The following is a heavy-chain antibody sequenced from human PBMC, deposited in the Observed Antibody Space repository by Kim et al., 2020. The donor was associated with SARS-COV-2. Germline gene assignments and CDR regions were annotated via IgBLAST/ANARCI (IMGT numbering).Heavy chain of an antibody. Sequence: GSLRLSCAASGFTFSSYGMHWVRQAPGKGLEWVAVISYDGSNKYYADSVKGRFTISRDNSKNTLYLQMNSLRAEDTAVYYCAKSHQTIFGSYGMDVWGQ. J-gene: IGHJ6*02. CDR2: ISYDGSNK. CDR3: AKSHQTIFGSYGMDV. V-gene: IGHV3-30*18. CDR1: GFTFSSYG. D-gene: IGHD3-3*01.